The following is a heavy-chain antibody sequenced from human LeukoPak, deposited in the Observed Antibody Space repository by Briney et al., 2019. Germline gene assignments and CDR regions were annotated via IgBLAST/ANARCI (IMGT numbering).Heavy chain of an antibody. CDR2: ISSSSTYI. V-gene: IGHV3-21*01. CDR1: GFTFSSYS. D-gene: IGHD5-12*01. CDR3: AREGYSAYGLDY. J-gene: IGHJ4*02. Sequence: GGSLRLSCAASGFTFSSYSMNWVRQAPGKGLEWVSSISSSSTYISYADSVKGRFTISRDNANNSLDLQMDSLRVEDTAVYYCAREGYSAYGLDYWGQGTLVTVSS.